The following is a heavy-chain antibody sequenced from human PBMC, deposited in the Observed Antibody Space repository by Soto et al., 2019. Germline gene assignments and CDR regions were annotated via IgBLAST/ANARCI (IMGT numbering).Heavy chain of an antibody. CDR2: ISYDGSNK. CDR1: GFTFSSHA. J-gene: IGHJ6*02. CDR3: AKDYYGMDV. Sequence: QVQLVESGGGVVQPGRSLRLSCAASGFTFSSHAMHWVRQALGKGLEWVAVISYDGSNKYYADSVKGRFTISRDNSKNTLYLQMNSLRAEDTAVYYCAKDYYGMDVWGQGTTVTVSS. V-gene: IGHV3-30-3*02.